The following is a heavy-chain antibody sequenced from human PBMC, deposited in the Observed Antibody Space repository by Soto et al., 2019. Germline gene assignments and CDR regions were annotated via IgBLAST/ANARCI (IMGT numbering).Heavy chain of an antibody. J-gene: IGHJ4*02. Sequence: SETLSLTCTVSGGSISSGDYYWSWIRQPPGKGLEWIGYIYYSGSTYYNPSLKSLVTISVDTSKNQFSLKLRSVTAADTAVYYCARSLVLDVAPTMPRYFECWRQGTLLTVST. CDR1: GGSISSGDYY. CDR3: ARSLVLDVAPTMPRYFEC. V-gene: IGHV4-30-4*01. CDR2: IYYSGST. D-gene: IGHD2-15*01.